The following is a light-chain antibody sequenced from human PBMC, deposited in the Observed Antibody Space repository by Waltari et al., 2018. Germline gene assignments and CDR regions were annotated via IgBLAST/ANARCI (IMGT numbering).Light chain of an antibody. CDR3: QQYYNIPLT. J-gene: IGKJ4*01. Sequence: DIVMTQSPDSLAVSLGERATINCESSRTLLDYTNTRYRLAWYQQKPGQPPKPLLSWATTRESGVPDRFAGSGSGTDFTITISSLQAEDVAVYYCQQYYNIPLTFGGGTKVEIK. V-gene: IGKV4-1*01. CDR1: RTLLDYTNTRYR. CDR2: WAT.